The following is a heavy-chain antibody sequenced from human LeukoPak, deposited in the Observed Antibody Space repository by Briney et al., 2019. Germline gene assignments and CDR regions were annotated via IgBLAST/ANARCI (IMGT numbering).Heavy chain of an antibody. V-gene: IGHV4-34*01. Sequence: SETLSLTCGVYGGSFSGYYWSWIRQPPGKGLEWIGEVSQTGSGRTNYNPSLKSRVTISVDTSKNQFALELTSVTAADTAMYYCARVPLYWQGPFGFWGQGTLVTVSS. CDR3: ARVPLYWQGPFGF. J-gene: IGHJ4*02. D-gene: IGHD2-8*02. CDR2: VSQTGSGRT. CDR1: GGSFSGYY.